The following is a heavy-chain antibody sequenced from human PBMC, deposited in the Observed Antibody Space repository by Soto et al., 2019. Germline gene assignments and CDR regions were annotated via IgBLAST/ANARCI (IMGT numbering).Heavy chain of an antibody. V-gene: IGHV3-23*01. J-gene: IGHJ4*02. CDR3: AKDGNYDYIWGSYRYPHFDY. CDR1: GFTFSSYA. CDR2: ISGSGGST. D-gene: IGHD3-16*02. Sequence: EVQLLESGGGLVQPGGSLRLSCAASGFTFSSYAMSWVRQAAGKGLEWVSAISGSGGSTYYADSVKGRFTISRDNSKNTLYLQMNSLRAEDTAVYYCAKDGNYDYIWGSYRYPHFDYWGQGTLVTVSS.